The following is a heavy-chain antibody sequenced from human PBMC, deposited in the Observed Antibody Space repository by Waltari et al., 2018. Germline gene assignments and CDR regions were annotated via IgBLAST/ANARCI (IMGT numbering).Heavy chain of an antibody. CDR2: INAGNGNT. J-gene: IGHJ4*02. D-gene: IGHD3-9*01. V-gene: IGHV1-3*01. Sequence: QFQLVQSGAEVKKPGASVQVSCKASGSTFTSYAMHWVRQAPGQRLEWMGWINAGNGNTKSSQKFQSRATITRDTPAATTYRQWSSLKAAETAMYYCAGEGDWFVWGQGTLVTVSS. CDR3: AGEGDWFV. CDR1: GSTFTSYA.